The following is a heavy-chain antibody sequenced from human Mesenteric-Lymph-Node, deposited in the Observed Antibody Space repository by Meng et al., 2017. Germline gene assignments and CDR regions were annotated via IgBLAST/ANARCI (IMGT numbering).Heavy chain of an antibody. CDR3: ARGPRDSGGFDYFGFDI. J-gene: IGHJ3*02. V-gene: IGHV4-34*01. D-gene: IGHD3-22*01. CDR2: INHSGGV. CDR1: GGSFNTHQ. Sequence: SQTLSLTCAVYGGSFNTHQWSWIRQPPGKGLEWIGEINHSGGVIYNPSLKSRVTISVDTSKNQVSLEVKSVTAADTAVYYCARGPRDSGGFDYFGFDIWGQGTAVTVSS.